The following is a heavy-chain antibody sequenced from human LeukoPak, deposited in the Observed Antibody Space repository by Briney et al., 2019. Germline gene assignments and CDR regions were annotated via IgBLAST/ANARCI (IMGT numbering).Heavy chain of an antibody. CDR3: AIDRSFWSGPPGLYYMDV. V-gene: IGHV3-23*01. J-gene: IGHJ6*03. Sequence: PGGSLRLSCAASGFTFSSYAMSWVRQAPGKGLEWVSAISGSGGSTYYADSVKGRFTISRDNSKNTLYLQMNSLRAEDTAVYYCAIDRSFWSGPPGLYYMDVWGKGTTVTVSS. CDR1: GFTFSSYA. D-gene: IGHD3-3*01. CDR2: ISGSGGST.